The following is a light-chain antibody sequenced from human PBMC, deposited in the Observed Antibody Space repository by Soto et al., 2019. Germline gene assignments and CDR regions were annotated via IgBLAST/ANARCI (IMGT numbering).Light chain of an antibody. CDR3: LQQSSYPPLT. Sequence: DIQMTQSPSSLSASVGDRVTITCRASQGIRNDLGWFQQNPGKAPNRLIYAASSLPSGVPSRFSGSGSGTEFTLTVSSLQPEDFATYYCLQQSSYPPLTFGGRTRVEIK. V-gene: IGKV1-17*01. CDR2: AAS. J-gene: IGKJ4*01. CDR1: QGIRND.